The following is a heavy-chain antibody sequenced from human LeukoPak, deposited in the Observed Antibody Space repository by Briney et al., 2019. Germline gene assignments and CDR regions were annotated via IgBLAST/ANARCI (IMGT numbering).Heavy chain of an antibody. CDR2: INPTGGCT. Sequence: ASVKVSCKASGYTFTSYYMHWVRQAPGQGLEWMGIINPTGGCTGYAQKFQGRVTMTRDMSTSTDYMELSSLRSEDTAIYYCARDNSVGDNAWWFDPWGQGTLVTVSS. V-gene: IGHV1-46*01. CDR1: GYTFTSYY. CDR3: ARDNSVGDNAWWFDP. J-gene: IGHJ5*02. D-gene: IGHD1-26*01.